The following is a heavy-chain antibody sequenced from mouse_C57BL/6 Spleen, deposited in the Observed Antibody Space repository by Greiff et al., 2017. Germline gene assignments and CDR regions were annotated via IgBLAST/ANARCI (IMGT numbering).Heavy chain of an antibody. J-gene: IGHJ2*01. Sequence: EVKLMESEGGLVQPGRSLKLSCTASGFTFSDYYMAWVRQVPEKGLEWVANINYDGSSTYYLDSLQSRFIISRDNAKNILYLQMSSLKSEDTATYYCAREGPLYYFDYWGQGTTLTVSS. CDR1: GFTFSDYY. CDR2: INYDGSST. CDR3: AREGPLYYFDY. V-gene: IGHV5-16*01. D-gene: IGHD3-3*01.